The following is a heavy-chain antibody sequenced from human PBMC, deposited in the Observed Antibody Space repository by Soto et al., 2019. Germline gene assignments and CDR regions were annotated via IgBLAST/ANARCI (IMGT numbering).Heavy chain of an antibody. CDR3: ARGWNGGLGVTPRDWFDP. CDR1: GASVSSGGYY. J-gene: IGHJ5*02. CDR2: VYYSGSI. Sequence: QVQLQESGPGLVKPQETLSLTCTVSGASVSSGGYYWTWIRQPPGKGLEWIGYVYYSGSINYNPSLKSRVTISVDTSRNQFSLELSSVTAADTAVYYCARGWNGGLGVTPRDWFDPWGQGTLVTVSS. V-gene: IGHV4-61*08. D-gene: IGHD3-3*01.